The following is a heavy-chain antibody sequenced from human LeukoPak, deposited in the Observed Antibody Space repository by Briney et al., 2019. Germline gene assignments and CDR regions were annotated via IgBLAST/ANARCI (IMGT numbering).Heavy chain of an antibody. CDR3: ARDLRWSSSRDY. CDR2: MNPNSGNT. V-gene: IGHV1-8*01. J-gene: IGHJ4*02. CDR1: GYTFTSYD. Sequence: GASVKVSCKASGYTFTSYDINWVRQATGQGLEWMGWMNPNSGNTGYAQKFQGRVTMTRNTSISTVYMELSSLRSEDTAVYYCARDLRWSSSRDYWGQGTLVTVSS. D-gene: IGHD6-13*01.